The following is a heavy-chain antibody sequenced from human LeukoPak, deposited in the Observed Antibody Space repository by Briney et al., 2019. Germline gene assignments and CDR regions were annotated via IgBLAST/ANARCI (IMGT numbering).Heavy chain of an antibody. CDR3: ARGIQLWLGYGMDV. CDR1: GFTVSSNY. D-gene: IGHD5-18*01. V-gene: IGHV3-53*01. J-gene: IGHJ6*02. Sequence: GGSLRLSCAASGFTVSSNYMSWVRQAPGKGLEWVSVIYSGGSTYYADSVKGRFTISRDNSKNTLYLQMNSLGAEDTAVYYCARGIQLWLGYGMDVWGQGTTVTVSS. CDR2: IYSGGST.